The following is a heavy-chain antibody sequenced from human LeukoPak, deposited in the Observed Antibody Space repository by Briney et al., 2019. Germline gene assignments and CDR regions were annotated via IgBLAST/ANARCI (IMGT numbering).Heavy chain of an antibody. D-gene: IGHD2-21*02. Sequence: PGGSLRLSCAASGFNFNIYGFHWVRQAPGKGLEWMAVSSYDGTHTSYADSVRGRFTVSRDNSRTSLYLQMNSLRVEDTAVYFWARDRLSHWGGACSLDVWGQGTTVFVS. CDR2: SSYDGTHT. V-gene: IGHV3-33*08. J-gene: IGHJ6*02. CDR1: GFNFNIYG. CDR3: ARDRLSHWGGACSLDV.